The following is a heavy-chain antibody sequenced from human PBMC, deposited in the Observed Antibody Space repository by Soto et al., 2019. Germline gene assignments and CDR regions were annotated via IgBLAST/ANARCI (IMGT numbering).Heavy chain of an antibody. Sequence: SETLSLTCTVSGGSISSGDYYWSWIRQHPGKGLEWIGYIYYSGSNSYDPSLKSRLTISVDTSKNQFSLKLTSVTAADTAVYYCARARRYSSSWYYFDSWGQGTLVTVS. V-gene: IGHV4-31*03. CDR3: ARARRYSSSWYYFDS. J-gene: IGHJ4*02. CDR2: IYYSGSN. CDR1: GGSISSGDYY. D-gene: IGHD6-13*01.